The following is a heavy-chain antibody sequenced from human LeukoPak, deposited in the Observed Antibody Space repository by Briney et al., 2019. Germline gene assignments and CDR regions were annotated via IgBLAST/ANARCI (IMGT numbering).Heavy chain of an antibody. J-gene: IGHJ4*02. CDR1: GFTFSSYS. CDR3: AKGSYSSSSEGAFDY. V-gene: IGHV3-21*01. D-gene: IGHD6-6*01. CDR2: ISSSSSYI. Sequence: GGSLRLSCAASGFTFSSYSMNWVRQAPGKGLEWVSSISSSSSYIYYADSVKGRFTISRDNSKNTLYLQMNSLRAEDTAVYYCAKGSYSSSSEGAFDYWGQGTLVTVSS.